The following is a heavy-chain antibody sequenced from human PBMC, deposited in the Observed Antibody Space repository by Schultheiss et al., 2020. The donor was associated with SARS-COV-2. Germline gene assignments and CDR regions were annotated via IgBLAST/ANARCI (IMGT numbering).Heavy chain of an antibody. J-gene: IGHJ4*02. Sequence: ASVKVSCKASGYTFTTYALHWVRQAPGQGLQWMGWINTDNANTKYSQKFQGRVTITGDTSASTAYMELSSLRSEDTAVYYCAITDYGSGSYGPWGEVWGQGTLVTVSS. CDR2: INTDNANT. CDR3: AITDYGSGSYGPWGEV. D-gene: IGHD3-10*01. CDR1: GYTFTTYA. V-gene: IGHV1-3*04.